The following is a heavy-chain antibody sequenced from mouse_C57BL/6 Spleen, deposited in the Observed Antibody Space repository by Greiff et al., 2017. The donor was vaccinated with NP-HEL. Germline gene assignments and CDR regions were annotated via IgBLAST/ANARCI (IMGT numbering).Heavy chain of an antibody. D-gene: IGHD1-1*01. J-gene: IGHJ2*01. CDR3: ARLYYYGSSYDY. V-gene: IGHV1-4*01. CDR2: INPSSGYT. CDR1: GYTFTSYT. Sequence: QVQLQQSGAELARPGASVKMSCKASGYTFTSYTMHWVNQRPGQGLEWIGYINPSSGYTKYNQKFKDKATLTADKSSSTAYMQLSSLTSEDSAVYYCARLYYYGSSYDYWGQGTTLTVSS.